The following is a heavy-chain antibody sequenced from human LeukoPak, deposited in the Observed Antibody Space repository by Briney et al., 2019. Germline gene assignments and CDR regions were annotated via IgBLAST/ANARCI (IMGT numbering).Heavy chain of an antibody. CDR2: INHSGST. D-gene: IGHD3-3*01. CDR1: GGSFSGYY. CDR3: ARNSYYDFWSGYSQLYYYYMDV. V-gene: IGHV4-34*01. Sequence: SETPSLTCAVYGGSFSGYYWSWIRQPPGKGLEWIGEINHSGSTNYNPSLKSRVTISVDTSKNQFSLKLSSVTAADTAVYYCARNSYYDFWSGYSQLYYYYMDVWGKGTTVTVSS. J-gene: IGHJ6*03.